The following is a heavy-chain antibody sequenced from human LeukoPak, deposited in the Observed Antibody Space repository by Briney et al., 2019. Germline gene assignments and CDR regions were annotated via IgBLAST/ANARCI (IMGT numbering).Heavy chain of an antibody. V-gene: IGHV1-2*02. Sequence: ASVKVSCKASGYTFIGYYMHWVRQAPGQGLEWMGWLNTHSGGTNYAQNFQGRVTMTRDTSISTAYLELSRLRSDDTAVYYCARVAVAGTRLDCDYWGQGTLVTVSS. CDR3: ARVAVAGTRLDCDY. D-gene: IGHD6-19*01. CDR2: LNTHSGGT. J-gene: IGHJ4*02. CDR1: GYTFIGYY.